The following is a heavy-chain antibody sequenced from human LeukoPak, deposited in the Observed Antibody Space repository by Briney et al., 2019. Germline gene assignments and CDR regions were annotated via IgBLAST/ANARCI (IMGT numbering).Heavy chain of an antibody. D-gene: IGHD3-22*01. CDR3: ARDYYDSSGYHNLFDY. CDR1: GDSISSSF. CDR2: ISYSGST. J-gene: IGHJ4*02. Sequence: SETLSLTCTVSGDSISSSFWSWIRQPPGKGLEWIGYISYSGSTNYNPSLKSRVTISVDTSKNQFSLKLSSVTAADTAVYYCARDYYDSSGYHNLFDYWGQGTLVTVSS. V-gene: IGHV4-59*12.